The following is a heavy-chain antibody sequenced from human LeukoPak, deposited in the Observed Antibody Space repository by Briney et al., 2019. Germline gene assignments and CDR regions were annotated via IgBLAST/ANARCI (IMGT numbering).Heavy chain of an antibody. V-gene: IGHV3-21*01. CDR1: GFTFSSYS. J-gene: IGHJ4*02. CDR2: ISSSSSYI. CDR3: ARDELYGDYFSYFDY. D-gene: IGHD4-17*01. Sequence: NTGGSLRLSCAASGFTFSSYSMNWVRQAPGKGLEWVSSISSSSSYIYYADSVKGRFTISRDNAKNSLYLQMNSLRAEDTAVYYCARDELYGDYFSYFDYWGQGTLVTVSS.